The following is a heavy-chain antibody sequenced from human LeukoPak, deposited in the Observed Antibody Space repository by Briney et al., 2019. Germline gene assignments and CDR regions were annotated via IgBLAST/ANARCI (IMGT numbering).Heavy chain of an antibody. CDR1: GFTFSSYA. CDR2: ISGSGGRT. Sequence: GGSLRLSCAASGFTFSSYAMTWVRQAPGKGREWVSGISGSGGRTHYADSVKGRFTISRDNTKNTLYLQMNRLRAEDTAVYYCSKNEAVVTASSSSHWGQGTLVTVSS. J-gene: IGHJ4*02. D-gene: IGHD2-21*02. CDR3: SKNEAVVTASSSSH. V-gene: IGHV3-23*01.